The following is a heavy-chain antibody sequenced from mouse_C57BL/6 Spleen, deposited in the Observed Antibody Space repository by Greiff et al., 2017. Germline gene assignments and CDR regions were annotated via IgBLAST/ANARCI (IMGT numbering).Heavy chain of an antibody. CDR2: ISSGSSTI. Sequence: DVQLVESGGGLVKPGGSLKLSCAASGFTFSDYGMHWVRQAPEKGLEWVAYISSGSSTIYYADTVKGRFTISRDNAKNTLFLQMTSLRSEDTAMYYCAPWEGFAYWGQGTLVTVSA. V-gene: IGHV5-17*01. CDR1: GFTFSDYG. J-gene: IGHJ3*01. CDR3: APWEGFAY. D-gene: IGHD4-1*01.